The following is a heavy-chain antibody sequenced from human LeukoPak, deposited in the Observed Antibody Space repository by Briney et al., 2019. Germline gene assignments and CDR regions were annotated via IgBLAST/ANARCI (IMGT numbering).Heavy chain of an antibody. CDR3: ARRLGDGYNPNWFDP. J-gene: IGHJ5*02. Sequence: ASVKVSCKASGYTFTSYAMHWVRQAPGQRLEWMGWINACNGNTKYSQKFQGRVTITRDTSASTAYMELSSLRSEDTAVYYCARRLGDGYNPNWFDPWGQGTLVTVSS. V-gene: IGHV1-3*01. CDR2: INACNGNT. CDR1: GYTFTSYA. D-gene: IGHD5-24*01.